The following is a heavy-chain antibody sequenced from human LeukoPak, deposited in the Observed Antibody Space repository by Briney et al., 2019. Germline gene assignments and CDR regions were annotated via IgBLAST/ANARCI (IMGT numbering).Heavy chain of an antibody. Sequence: ASVKVSCKASGYTFTSYAMHWVRQAPGPRLEWMGWINAGNGNTKYSQKFQGRVTITRDTSASTAYMELSSLRSEDTAVYYCARERPQYCSGGSCYYYYYGMDVWGQGTTVTVSS. CDR3: ARERPQYCSGGSCYYYYYGMDV. CDR1: GYTFTSYA. V-gene: IGHV1-3*01. CDR2: INAGNGNT. D-gene: IGHD2-15*01. J-gene: IGHJ6*02.